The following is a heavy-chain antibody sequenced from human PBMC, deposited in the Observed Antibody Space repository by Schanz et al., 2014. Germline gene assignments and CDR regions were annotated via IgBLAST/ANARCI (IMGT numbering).Heavy chain of an antibody. D-gene: IGHD5-12*01. V-gene: IGHV3-23*04. CDR1: GFTFSIYG. CDR2: MIGSGSSV. Sequence: VQLVESGGGVVQPGRSLRLSCAASGFTFSIYGMSWVRQAPGKGLEWVSRMIGSGSSVFYADSVKGRFTISRDNAENTLYLQMNSLRVEDTAVYFCARDGGRDGYNLAFDVWGQGTLVTVSS. CDR3: ARDGGRDGYNLAFDV. J-gene: IGHJ3*01.